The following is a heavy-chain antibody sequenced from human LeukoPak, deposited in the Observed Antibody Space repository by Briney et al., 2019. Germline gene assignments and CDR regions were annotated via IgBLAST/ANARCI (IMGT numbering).Heavy chain of an antibody. CDR2: IIGSGSST. D-gene: IGHD6-13*01. CDR1: GFTFSSYA. CDR3: AKDRAQQLVLDF. V-gene: IGHV3-23*01. J-gene: IGHJ4*02. Sequence: VGSLRLSCAASGFTFSSYAMSRVRQAPGKGLEWVSAIIGSGSSTYYADSVKGRFTISRDNSKNTLFLQMNSLRAEDTAVYYCAKDRAQQLVLDFWGQGTLVTVSS.